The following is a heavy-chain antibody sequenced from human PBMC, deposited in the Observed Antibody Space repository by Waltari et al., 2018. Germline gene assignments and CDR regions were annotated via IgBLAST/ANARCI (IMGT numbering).Heavy chain of an antibody. D-gene: IGHD2-15*01. J-gene: IGHJ4*02. V-gene: IGHV1-2*02. CDR3: AREVGCSGGSCYSRELGDY. Sequence: QVQLVQSGAEVKKPGASVKVSCKASGYTFTGYYMHWVRQAPGTGLEWMGWINPNSGGTNYAQKFQGRVTMTRDTSISTAYMELSRLRSDDTAVYYCAREVGCSGGSCYSRELGDYWGQGTLVTVSS. CDR1: GYTFTGYY. CDR2: INPNSGGT.